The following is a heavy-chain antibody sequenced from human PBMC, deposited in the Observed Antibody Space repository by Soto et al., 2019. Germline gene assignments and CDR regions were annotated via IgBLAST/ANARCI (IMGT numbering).Heavy chain of an antibody. V-gene: IGHV4-31*03. Sequence: QVQLQESGPGLVKPSQTLSLTCTVSGGSISSGGYYWSWIRQHPGKGLEWIGYIYYSGSTYYNPSLKSRVTISVYTSKNQVSLKLSSVTAADTAVYYCAREVRYEARLCDPWGQGTLVTVSS. CDR1: GGSISSGGYY. CDR2: IYYSGST. CDR3: AREVRYEARLCDP. D-gene: IGHD5-12*01. J-gene: IGHJ5*02.